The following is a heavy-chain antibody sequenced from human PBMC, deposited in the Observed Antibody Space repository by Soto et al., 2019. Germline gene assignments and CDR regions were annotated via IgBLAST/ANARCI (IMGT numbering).Heavy chain of an antibody. J-gene: IGHJ2*01. V-gene: IGHV1-69*02. CDR2: IIPILGIA. CDR3: ARGPHYSSGCYRPKNWYFDL. CDR1: GGTFSSYT. Sequence: QVQLVQSGAEVKKPGSSVKVSCKASGGTFSSYTISWVRQAPGQGLEWMGRIIPILGIANYAQKFQGRVTITSDKSTSTAYMELSSLRSEDTAVYYWARGPHYSSGCYRPKNWYFDLWGRGTLVTVSS. D-gene: IGHD6-19*01.